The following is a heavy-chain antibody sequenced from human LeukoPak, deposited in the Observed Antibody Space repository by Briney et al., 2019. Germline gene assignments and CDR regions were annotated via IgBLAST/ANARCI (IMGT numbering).Heavy chain of an antibody. D-gene: IGHD2-15*01. Sequence: SSETLSLTCAVYGGSFSGYYWSWLRQPPGKGLEWVGEINHSGSTNYNPSLKSRVTISVDTSKNQFSLKLSSVTAADTAVYYCPREYCSGGSCYSGWFDPRGQRTMVTVSS. CDR1: GGSFSGYY. V-gene: IGHV4-34*01. J-gene: IGHJ5*02. CDR2: INHSGST. CDR3: PREYCSGGSCYSGWFDP.